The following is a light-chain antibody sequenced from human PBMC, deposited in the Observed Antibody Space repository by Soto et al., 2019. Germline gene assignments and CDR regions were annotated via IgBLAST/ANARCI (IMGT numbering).Light chain of an antibody. CDR3: QQYGISPLFT. J-gene: IGKJ3*01. V-gene: IGKV3-20*01. CDR1: QSVSSSY. CDR2: GAS. Sequence: EIVLTQSPGTLSLSPGERATLSCRASQSVSSSYLAWYQQKPGQAPRLLIYGASSRATGIPDRFSGSGSGTDFTLTISRLEPQDFAVYYCQQYGISPLFTFGPGTTVDIK.